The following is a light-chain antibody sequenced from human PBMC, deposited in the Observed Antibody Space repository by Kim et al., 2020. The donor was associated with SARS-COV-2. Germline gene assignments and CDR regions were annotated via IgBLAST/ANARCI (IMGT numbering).Light chain of an antibody. Sequence: SPGERAALSCRASQSLTTTFLAWYQQKPGQAPRLLIYAASSRATGIPDRFSGSGSGTDFTLTISRLEPEDFAVYYCQQYDMSPRTFGQGTKVDIK. J-gene: IGKJ1*01. CDR2: AAS. CDR1: QSLTTTF. V-gene: IGKV3-20*01. CDR3: QQYDMSPRT.